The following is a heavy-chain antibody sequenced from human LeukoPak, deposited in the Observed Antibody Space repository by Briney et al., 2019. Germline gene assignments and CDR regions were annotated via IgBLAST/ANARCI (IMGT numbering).Heavy chain of an antibody. CDR1: GFTFSDPY. CDR2: ISGSGTDI. J-gene: IGHJ6*03. CDR3: ARDLVWFGEPKGYYNYMDV. D-gene: IGHD3-10*01. V-gene: IGHV3-11*06. Sequence: GGSLRLSCEASGFTFSDPYMSWIRQAPGKGLECLSYISGSGTDINYADSVRGRFTISRDNAKNSLYLQMNTLRAEDTAVYYCARDLVWFGEPKGYYNYMDVWGKGTTVTVSS.